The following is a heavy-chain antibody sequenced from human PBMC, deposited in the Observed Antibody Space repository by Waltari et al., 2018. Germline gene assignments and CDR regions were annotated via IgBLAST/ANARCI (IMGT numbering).Heavy chain of an antibody. J-gene: IGHJ4*02. V-gene: IGHV3-30*18. D-gene: IGHD3-22*01. CDR1: GFTFSSYG. CDR2: ISYDGSNK. Sequence: QVQLVESGGGVVQPGRSLRLSCAASGFTFSSYGMHWVRQAPGKGLEWVAVISYDGSNKYYADSVKGRFTISRDNSKNTLYLQMNSLRAEDTAVYYCAKDAPYDSSGYYHGSFDYWGQGTLVTVSS. CDR3: AKDAPYDSSGYYHGSFDY.